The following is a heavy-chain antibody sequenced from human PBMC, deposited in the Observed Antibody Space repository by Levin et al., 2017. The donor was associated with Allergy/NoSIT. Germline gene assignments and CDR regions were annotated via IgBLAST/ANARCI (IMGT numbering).Heavy chain of an antibody. V-gene: IGHV3-30*18. CDR2: ISYDGSIT. CDR1: GFTFSTYG. Sequence: GGSLRLSCAASGFTFSTYGMHWVRQAPGKGLEWVAVISYDGSITYFADSVKGRFTISRDNSKNTLYLQMNSLRAEDTAVYYCEKDPRASASIAPGDSVGYYSDYWGQGTLVTVSS. D-gene: IGHD6-13*01. CDR3: EKDPRASASIAPGDSVGYYSDY. J-gene: IGHJ4*02.